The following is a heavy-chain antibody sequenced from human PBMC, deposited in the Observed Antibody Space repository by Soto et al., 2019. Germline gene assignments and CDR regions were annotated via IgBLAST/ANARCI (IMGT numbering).Heavy chain of an antibody. Sequence: GESLKISCRGSEYSFTYYWIGWVLQMPGKGLEWMGIIYPGDSDTRYSPSFQGQVTISADKSISTAYLQWSSLKASDSAIYYCARQDGSGSYYFDYWGQGTLVTVSS. CDR2: IYPGDSDT. V-gene: IGHV5-51*01. D-gene: IGHD3-10*01. J-gene: IGHJ4*02. CDR1: EYSFTYYW. CDR3: ARQDGSGSYYFDY.